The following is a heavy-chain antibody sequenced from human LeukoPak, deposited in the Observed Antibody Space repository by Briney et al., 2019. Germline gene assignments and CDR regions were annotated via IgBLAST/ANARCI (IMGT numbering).Heavy chain of an antibody. D-gene: IGHD3-16*01. CDR1: GFIFSNYW. CDR3: ARDSAYGGTDY. V-gene: IGHV3-7*01. J-gene: IGHJ4*02. CDR2: INRDGSVE. Sequence: PGGSLRLSCAASGFIFSNYWLSWVRQAPGKGLEWVANINRDGSVENYVDSVKGRFTISRDSAKNSLFLQMHSLRAEDTAVYFCARDSAYGGTDYWGQGTPVTVSS.